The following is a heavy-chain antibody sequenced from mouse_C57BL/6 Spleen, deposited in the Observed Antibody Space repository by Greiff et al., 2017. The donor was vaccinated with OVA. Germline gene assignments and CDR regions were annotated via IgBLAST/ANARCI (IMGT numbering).Heavy chain of an antibody. CDR1: GYTFTDYY. V-gene: IGHV1-76*01. CDR3: ARTDYYYGSSLYFDY. D-gene: IGHD1-1*01. J-gene: IGHJ2*01. Sequence: VQLQQSGAELVRPGASVKLSCKASGYTFTDYYINWVKQRPGQGLEWIARIYPGSGNTYYNEKFKGKATLTADKSSSTAYMQLSSLTSEDSAVYFCARTDYYYGSSLYFDYWGQGTTLTVSS. CDR2: IYPGSGNT.